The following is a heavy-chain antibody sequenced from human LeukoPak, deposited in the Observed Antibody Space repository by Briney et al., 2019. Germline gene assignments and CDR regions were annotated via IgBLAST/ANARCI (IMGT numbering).Heavy chain of an antibody. CDR3: ARHDRNSGRYYDFDY. CDR2: IYYSGYT. Sequence: SETLSLTCTVSGGSVSTYYWNWIRQPPGKGLEWIGYIYYSGYTDYNPSLRSRLTISVDTSNNQFSLKLTSVTAADTAVYYCARHDRNSGRYYDFDYWGQGTLVTVSS. V-gene: IGHV4-59*08. D-gene: IGHD1-26*01. J-gene: IGHJ4*02. CDR1: GGSVSTYY.